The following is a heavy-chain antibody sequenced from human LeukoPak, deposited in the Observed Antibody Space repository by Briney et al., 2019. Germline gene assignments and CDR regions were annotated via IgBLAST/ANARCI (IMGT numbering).Heavy chain of an antibody. J-gene: IGHJ3*02. Sequence: ASVKVSCKASGYTFTSYAMHWVRQAPGQRLEWMGWISAYNGNTNYAQKLQGRVTMTTDTSTSTAYMELRSLRSDDTAVYYCARFWNEGDAFDIWGQGTMVTVSS. CDR2: ISAYNGNT. V-gene: IGHV1-18*01. D-gene: IGHD3-3*01. CDR3: ARFWNEGDAFDI. CDR1: GYTFTSYA.